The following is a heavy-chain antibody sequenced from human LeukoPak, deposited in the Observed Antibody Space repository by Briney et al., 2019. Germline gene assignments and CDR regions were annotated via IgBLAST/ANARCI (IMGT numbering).Heavy chain of an antibody. V-gene: IGHV3-23*01. CDR1: GFTFSSYA. J-gene: IGHJ4*02. Sequence: DPGGSLRLSCAASGFTFSSYAMSWVRQAPGKGLEWVSGISGSGGSTYYADSVKGRFTISRDNSKNTLYLQMNSLRAEDTAVYYCAKDTSWVAGNFDYWGQGTLVTVSS. D-gene: IGHD6-19*01. CDR2: ISGSGGST. CDR3: AKDTSWVAGNFDY.